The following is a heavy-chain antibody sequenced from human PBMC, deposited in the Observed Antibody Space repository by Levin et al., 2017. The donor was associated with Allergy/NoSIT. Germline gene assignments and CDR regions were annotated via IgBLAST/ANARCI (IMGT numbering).Heavy chain of an antibody. CDR2: IKQDGSEK. CDR3: ARDSISMVRGLIFDY. Sequence: GGSLRLSCGASGFTFSSHWMSWVRQAPGKGLEWVANIKQDGSEKYYVDSVKGRFTISRDNAKNSLYLQMNSLRAEDTAVYYCARDSISMVRGLIFDYWGQGTLVTVSS. J-gene: IGHJ4*02. CDR1: GFTFSSHW. D-gene: IGHD3-10*01. V-gene: IGHV3-7*01.